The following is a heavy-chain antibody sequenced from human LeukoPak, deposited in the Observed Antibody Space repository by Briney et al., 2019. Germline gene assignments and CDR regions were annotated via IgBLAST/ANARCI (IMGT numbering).Heavy chain of an antibody. CDR1: GFTFSSYS. CDR3: ARSQFDP. CDR2: ISSSSSTI. Sequence: PGGSLTLSCAASGFTFSSYSMNWVSQAPGKGLEWVSYISSSSSTIYYADSVKGRFTISRDNAKNSLYLQMNSLRAEDTAVYYCARSQFDPWGQGTLVTVSS. J-gene: IGHJ5*02. V-gene: IGHV3-48*01.